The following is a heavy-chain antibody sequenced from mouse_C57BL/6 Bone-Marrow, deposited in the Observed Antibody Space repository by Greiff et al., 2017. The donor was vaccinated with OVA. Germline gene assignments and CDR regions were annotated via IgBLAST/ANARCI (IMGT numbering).Heavy chain of an antibody. CDR2: INPSSGYT. Sequence: QVQLKESGAELAKPGASVKLSCKASGYTFTSYWMHWVKQRPGQGLEWIGYINPSSGYTKYNQKFKDKATLTADKSSSTAYMQLISLTYEDSAVYYCARYDYDVPFAYWGQGTLVTVSA. CDR3: ARYDYDVPFAY. D-gene: IGHD2-4*01. V-gene: IGHV1-7*01. CDR1: GYTFTSYW. J-gene: IGHJ3*01.